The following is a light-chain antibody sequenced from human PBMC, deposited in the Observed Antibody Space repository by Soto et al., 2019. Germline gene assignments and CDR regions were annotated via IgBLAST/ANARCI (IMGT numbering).Light chain of an antibody. CDR3: QQRYSAPWT. CDR2: TAS. J-gene: IGKJ1*01. V-gene: IGKV1-39*01. Sequence: DIQMTQSPSSLSASVGDRVTITCRASQTIYSSLNWYQQKPGKAPNLLIYTASTLQSGVPSRFSGSGSGTEFSLTISGLQRDDFATYYCQQRYSAPWTFGQGTAVEVK. CDR1: QTIYSS.